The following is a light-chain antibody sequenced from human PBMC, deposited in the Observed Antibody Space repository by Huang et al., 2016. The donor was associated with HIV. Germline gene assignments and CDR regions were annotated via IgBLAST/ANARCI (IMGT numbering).Light chain of an antibody. CDR3: QRYDTAPRA. Sequence: DIQMTQSPPSLSASQGVRVTLTCRASQDIGNSLAWFQQKPGGAPKLLIFSAATLHLGVPTLFTGRGSGTEFTLTITNLQPEDVATYHCQRYDTAPRAFGPGTKVDI. CDR1: QDIGNS. CDR2: SAA. J-gene: IGKJ1*01. V-gene: IGKV1-27*01.